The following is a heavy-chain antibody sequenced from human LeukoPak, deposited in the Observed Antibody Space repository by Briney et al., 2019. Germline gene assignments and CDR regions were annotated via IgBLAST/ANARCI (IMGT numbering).Heavy chain of an antibody. J-gene: IGHJ4*02. D-gene: IGHD3-22*01. CDR3: AREILYDSTGYYL. CDR1: GGSISSNSYY. V-gene: IGHV4-39*07. CDR2: IYYSGST. Sequence: SETLSLTCTVSGGSISSNSYYWGWIRQPPGKGLEWIGSIYYSGSTYYNPSLNIRVTISVDTSKNQFSLNLRSVTAADTTVYYCAREILYDSTGYYLWGQGTLVTVSS.